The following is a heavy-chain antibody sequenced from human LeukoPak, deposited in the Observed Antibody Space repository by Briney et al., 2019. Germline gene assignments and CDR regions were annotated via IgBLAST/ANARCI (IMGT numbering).Heavy chain of an antibody. Sequence: SETLSLTCTVSGASISSGDYYWSWIRQPPGKGLEWIGYIYYSGSTYYNPSLKSRVTISVDTSKKQFSLKLSSVTAADTAVYYCARRDCGGDCYSGVKIDYWGQGTLVTVSS. J-gene: IGHJ4*02. CDR1: GASISSGDYY. D-gene: IGHD2-21*01. CDR2: IYYSGST. CDR3: ARRDCGGDCYSGVKIDY. V-gene: IGHV4-30-4*01.